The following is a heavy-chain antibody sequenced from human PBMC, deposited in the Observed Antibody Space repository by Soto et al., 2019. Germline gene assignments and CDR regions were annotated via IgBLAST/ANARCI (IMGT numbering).Heavy chain of an antibody. Sequence: QVQLVESGGGVVQPGKSLRLSCAASGFTFSNHDMHWVPRAPGKGLEWLSVIWHDGTNKYYADSVRGRLTISRDNSKDTLYLQLDSLRAEDTAMYYCAINVEGGTPDYWGQGTLVIVSS. D-gene: IGHD2-21*01. CDR1: GFTFSNHD. V-gene: IGHV3-33*01. CDR3: AINVEGGTPDY. CDR2: IWHDGTNK. J-gene: IGHJ4*02.